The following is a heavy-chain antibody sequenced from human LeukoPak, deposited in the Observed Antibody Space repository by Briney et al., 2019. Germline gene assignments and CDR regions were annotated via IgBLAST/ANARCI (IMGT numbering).Heavy chain of an antibody. CDR1: GFSFSGYA. D-gene: IGHD2-2*01. Sequence: GGSLRLCCAASGFSFSGYAMSWVRQAPGKGLEWVSAISGSGGTTYYADSVKGRFTISRDNSKNTLYLQMNSLRAEDTAEYYCAKVAGYQPYYGMDVWGQETTVTVSS. CDR2: ISGSGGTT. J-gene: IGHJ6*02. CDR3: AKVAGYQPYYGMDV. V-gene: IGHV3-23*01.